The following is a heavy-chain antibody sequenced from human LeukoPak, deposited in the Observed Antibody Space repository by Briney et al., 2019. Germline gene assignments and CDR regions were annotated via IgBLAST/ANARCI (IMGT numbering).Heavy chain of an antibody. J-gene: IGHJ6*03. Sequence: GASVKVSCKASGYTFTSYGISWVRQAPGQGLEWMGWISAYNGNTNYAQKLQGRVTMTTDTSTSTAYMDLRSPRSDDTAVYYCARVGSSGWYGMYYYYMDVWGKGTTVTVSS. D-gene: IGHD6-19*01. CDR2: ISAYNGNT. CDR3: ARVGSSGWYGMYYYYMDV. CDR1: GYTFTSYG. V-gene: IGHV1-18*01.